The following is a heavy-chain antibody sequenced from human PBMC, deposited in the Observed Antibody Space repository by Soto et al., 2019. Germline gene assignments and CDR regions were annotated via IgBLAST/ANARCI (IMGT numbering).Heavy chain of an antibody. D-gene: IGHD5-18*01. CDR3: AREASGYSYGPYYYYGMDV. J-gene: IGHJ6*02. V-gene: IGHV1-69*06. Sequence: QVQLVQSGAEVKKPGSSVKVSCKASGGTFSSYAISWVRQAPGQGLEWMGGISPIFGTANYAQKFQGRVTITADKSTSTAYMELSSLRSEDTAVYYCAREASGYSYGPYYYYGMDVWGQGTTVTVSS. CDR1: GGTFSSYA. CDR2: ISPIFGTA.